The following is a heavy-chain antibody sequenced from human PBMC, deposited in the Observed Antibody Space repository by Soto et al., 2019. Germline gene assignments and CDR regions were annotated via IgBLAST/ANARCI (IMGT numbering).Heavy chain of an antibody. CDR3: ARGVSAGVDY. Sequence: ASVKVSCKASGYSFTSLDINCVRQTAGQGLEWMGWMQPSTGRTGYAQKFQGRVTMTRDTSINTAYMELTTLTSDDTAFYYCARGVSAGVDYWGQGTLVTVSS. CDR1: GYSFTSLD. CDR2: MQPSTGRT. J-gene: IGHJ4*02. D-gene: IGHD1-26*01. V-gene: IGHV1-8*01.